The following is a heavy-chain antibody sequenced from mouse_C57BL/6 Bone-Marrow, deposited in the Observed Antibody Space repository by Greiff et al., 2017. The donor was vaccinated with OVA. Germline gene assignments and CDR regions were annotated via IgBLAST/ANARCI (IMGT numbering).Heavy chain of an antibody. Sequence: VQLQQSGPELVKPGASVKISCKASGYSFTGYYMNWVKQSPEKSLEWIGEINPSTGGTTYNQKFKAKATLTVDKSSSTAYMQLKSLTSAYSTVYYWARSKDYSGLYYAMDYWGQGTSVTVSS. J-gene: IGHJ4*01. CDR1: GYSFTGYY. V-gene: IGHV1-42*01. CDR3: ARSKDYSGLYYAMDY. D-gene: IGHD1-1*01. CDR2: INPSTGGT.